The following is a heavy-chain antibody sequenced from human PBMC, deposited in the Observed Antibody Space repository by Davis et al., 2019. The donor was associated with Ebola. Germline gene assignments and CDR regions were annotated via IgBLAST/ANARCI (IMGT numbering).Heavy chain of an antibody. Sequence: GESLKISCAASGFTFSGSAMHWVRQASGKGLEWVGRIRSKANSYATAYAASVKGRFTISRDDSKNTAYLQMNSLKTEDTAVYYCTRRYSSSWYVWFDPWGQGTLVTVSS. CDR1: GFTFSGSA. CDR3: TRRYSSSWYVWFDP. J-gene: IGHJ5*02. D-gene: IGHD6-13*01. CDR2: IRSKANSYAT. V-gene: IGHV3-73*01.